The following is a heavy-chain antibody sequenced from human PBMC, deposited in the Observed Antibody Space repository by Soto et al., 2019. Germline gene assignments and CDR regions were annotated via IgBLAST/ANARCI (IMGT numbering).Heavy chain of an antibody. CDR2: INHSGST. CDR3: ARVRNYFYYYYMDV. V-gene: IGHV4-34*01. D-gene: IGHD4-4*01. CDR1: GGSFSGYY. Sequence: QVQLQQWGAGLLKPSETLSLTCAVYGGSFSGYYWSWIRQPPGKGLEWIGEINHSGSTNYNPSLKSRVTISVDTSKNQFSLNLSSVTAADTAVYYCARVRNYFYYYYMDVWGKGTTVTVSS. J-gene: IGHJ6*03.